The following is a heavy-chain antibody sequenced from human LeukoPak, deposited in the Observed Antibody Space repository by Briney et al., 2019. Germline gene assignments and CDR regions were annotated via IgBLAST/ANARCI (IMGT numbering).Heavy chain of an antibody. V-gene: IGHV1-69*01. CDR1: GGTFSSYA. D-gene: IGHD4-23*01. Sequence: SVKVSCKASGGTFSSYAISWVRQAPEQGLEWMGGIIPIFGTANYAQKFQGRVTITADESTSTAYMELSSLRSEDTAVYYCARGLAYGGNRKDAFDIWGQGTMVTVSS. J-gene: IGHJ3*02. CDR2: IIPIFGTA. CDR3: ARGLAYGGNRKDAFDI.